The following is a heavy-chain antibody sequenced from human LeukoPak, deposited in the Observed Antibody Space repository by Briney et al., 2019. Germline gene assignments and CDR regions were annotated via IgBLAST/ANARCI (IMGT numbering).Heavy chain of an antibody. CDR1: GFTFSSYS. CDR2: ISSSSSYI. CDR3: ASNSFYYDSSAPLGY. V-gene: IGHV3-21*01. J-gene: IGHJ4*02. Sequence: PGGSLRLSCAASGFTFSSYSMNWVRQAPGKGLEWVSSISSSSSYIYYADSVKGRFTISRDNAKNPLYLQVNSLRAEDTAVYYCASNSFYYDSSAPLGYWGQGTLVTVSS. D-gene: IGHD3-22*01.